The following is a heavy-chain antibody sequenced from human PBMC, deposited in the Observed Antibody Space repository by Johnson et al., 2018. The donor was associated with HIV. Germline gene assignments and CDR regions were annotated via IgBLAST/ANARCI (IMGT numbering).Heavy chain of an antibody. J-gene: IGHJ3*02. CDR2: IRYDGTNQ. V-gene: IGHV3-30*02. CDR1: VFTFSSYG. CDR3: TKGFRAAAGTGDAFDI. Sequence: VQLVESGGGVVQPGGSLRLSCAASVFTFSSYGMNWVRQAPGKGLEWVAVIRYDGTNQYYVDSVKGRVTISRDNSKDTLYLQMNSLRAEDTAVYYCTKGFRAAAGTGDAFDIWGQGTMVTVSS. D-gene: IGHD6-13*01.